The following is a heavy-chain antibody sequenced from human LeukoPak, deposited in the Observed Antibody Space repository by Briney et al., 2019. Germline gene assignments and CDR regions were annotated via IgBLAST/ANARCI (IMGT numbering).Heavy chain of an antibody. CDR2: ISGSGGST. J-gene: IGHJ4*02. D-gene: IGHD6-19*01. V-gene: IGHV3-23*01. Sequence: PGGSLRLSCAASGFTFSNYAMSWVRQAPGKGLEWVSAISGSGGSTYYADSVKGRFTISRDNSKNTLYLQMNSLRAEDTAVYYCAKRTIAVTTTHYFDYWGQGTLVTVSS. CDR1: GFTFSNYA. CDR3: AKRTIAVTTTHYFDY.